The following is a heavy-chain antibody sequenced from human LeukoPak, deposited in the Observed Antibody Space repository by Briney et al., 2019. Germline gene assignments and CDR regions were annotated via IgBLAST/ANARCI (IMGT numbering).Heavy chain of an antibody. J-gene: IGHJ4*02. D-gene: IGHD2-2*01. CDR2: IGWNSGSI. CDR3: AKESLRVVPSATFDY. CDR1: GFTFNDYA. Sequence: PGGSLRLSCAASGFTFNDYAMHWVRQAPGKGLEWVSGIGWNSGSIGYADSVKGRFTISRDNAENSLYLQMHSLRAEDTAVYYCAKESLRVVPSATFDYWGQGTLVTVSS. V-gene: IGHV3-9*01.